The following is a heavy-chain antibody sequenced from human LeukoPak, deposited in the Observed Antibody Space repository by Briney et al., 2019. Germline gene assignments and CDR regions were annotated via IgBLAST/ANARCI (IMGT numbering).Heavy chain of an antibody. CDR2: IIPIFGTA. Sequence: GASVKVSCKASGGTFSSYAISWVRQALGQGLEWMGGIIPIFGTANYAQKFQGRVTITADESTSKAYMELSSLRSEDTAVYYCATYGYCSSTSCYGRPSPFDYWGQGTLVTVSS. D-gene: IGHD2-2*03. CDR1: GGTFSSYA. V-gene: IGHV1-69*13. J-gene: IGHJ4*02. CDR3: ATYGYCSSTSCYGRPSPFDY.